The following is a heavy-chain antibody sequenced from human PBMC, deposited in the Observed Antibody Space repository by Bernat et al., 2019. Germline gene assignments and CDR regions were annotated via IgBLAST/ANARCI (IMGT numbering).Heavy chain of an antibody. V-gene: IGHV3-21*01. D-gene: IGHD2-15*01. J-gene: IGHJ5*02. CDR3: ARGTGYCSGGSCYSSFDP. Sequence: EVQLVESGGGLVKPGGSLRLSCAASGFTFSSYSINWVRQAPGKGLGWVSSISSSSSYIYYADSVKGRFTISRDNAKNSLYLQMNSLRAEDTAVYYCARGTGYCSGGSCYSSFDPWGQGTLVTVSS. CDR1: GFTFSSYS. CDR2: ISSSSSYI.